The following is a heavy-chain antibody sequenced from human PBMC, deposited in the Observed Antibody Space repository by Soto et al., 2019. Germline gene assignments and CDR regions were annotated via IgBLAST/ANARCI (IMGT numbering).Heavy chain of an antibody. CDR2: IYYSGST. CDR1: GGSISSSSYY. V-gene: IGHV4-39*01. J-gene: IGHJ4*02. Sequence: PSETLSLTCTVSGGSISSSSYYWGWIRQPPGKGLEWIGSIYYSGSTYYNPSLKSRVTISADTSKNQFSLKLNSMTAADTAVYYCARHNYGSGSTYFDYWGQGTLVTVSS. CDR3: ARHNYGSGSTYFDY. D-gene: IGHD3-10*01.